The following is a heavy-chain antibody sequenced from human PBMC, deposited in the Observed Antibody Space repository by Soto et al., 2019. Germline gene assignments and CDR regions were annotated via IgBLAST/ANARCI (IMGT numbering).Heavy chain of an antibody. J-gene: IGHJ3*02. CDR1: GFTFSSYA. Sequence: GGSLRLSCAASGFTFSSYAMSWVRQAPGKGLEWVSAISGSGGSTYYADSVKGRFTISRDNSKNTLYLQMNSLRAEDTAVYYCVKAEVVAATLSDAFDIWGQGTMVTVSS. V-gene: IGHV3-23*01. CDR3: VKAEVVAATLSDAFDI. CDR2: ISGSGGST. D-gene: IGHD2-15*01.